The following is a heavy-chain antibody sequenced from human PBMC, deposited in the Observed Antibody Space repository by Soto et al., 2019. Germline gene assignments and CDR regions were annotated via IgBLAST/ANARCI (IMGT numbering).Heavy chain of an antibody. CDR2: ISGSGGST. CDR1: VFTFSSHA. J-gene: IGHJ2*01. Sequence: GWALRLSCVVSVFTFSSHAISSFRLAPGKGLEWVSAISGSGGSTYYADSVEGRFTISRDNSKNTLYLQMNSLRAEDTAVYYCAKSGWGVVVPTVNWYFDLWGRGTLATVSS. V-gene: IGHV3-23*01. CDR3: AKSGWGVVVPTVNWYFDL. D-gene: IGHD2-21*01.